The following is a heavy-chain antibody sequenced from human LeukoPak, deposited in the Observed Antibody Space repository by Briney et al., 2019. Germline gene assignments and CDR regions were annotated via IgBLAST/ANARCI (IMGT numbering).Heavy chain of an antibody. D-gene: IGHD3-16*01. CDR3: ARGGPSLITFGGPNYFHY. Sequence: SVKVSCKASGGTFSSYAISWVRQAPGQGLEWMGGIIPIFGTANYAQKFQGRVTITTDESTSTAYMELSSLRSEDTAVYYCARGGPSLITFGGPNYFHYWGQGSLVTVSS. V-gene: IGHV1-69*05. CDR1: GGTFSSYA. J-gene: IGHJ4*02. CDR2: IIPIFGTA.